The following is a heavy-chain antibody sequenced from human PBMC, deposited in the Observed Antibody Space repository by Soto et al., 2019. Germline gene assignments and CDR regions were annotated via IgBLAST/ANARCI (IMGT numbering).Heavy chain of an antibody. CDR3: ARDGYNYDFWSGPVDY. CDR2: INPSGGST. J-gene: IGHJ4*02. D-gene: IGHD3-3*01. V-gene: IGHV1-46*03. Sequence: GPVKVSCKASGYTFTSYYMHWVRQAPGQGLEWMGIINPSGGSTSYAQKFQGRVTMTRDTSTSTVYMELSSLRSEDTAVYYCARDGYNYDFWSGPVDYWGQGTLVTASS. CDR1: GYTFTSYY.